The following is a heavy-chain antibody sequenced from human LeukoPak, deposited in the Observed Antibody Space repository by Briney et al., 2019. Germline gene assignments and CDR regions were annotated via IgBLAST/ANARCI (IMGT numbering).Heavy chain of an antibody. CDR1: GFTFSNAW. V-gene: IGHV3-15*01. CDR2: IKSKTDGGTT. J-gene: IGHJ3*02. CDR3: TTCYDSSGYYPFDAFDI. Sequence: GGSLRLSCAASGFTFSNAWMSWVRQAPGKGLEWVGRIKSKTDGGTTDYAAPVNGRFTISRDDSKNTLYLQMNSLKTEDTAVYYCTTCYDSSGYYPFDAFDIWGQGTMVTVSS. D-gene: IGHD3-22*01.